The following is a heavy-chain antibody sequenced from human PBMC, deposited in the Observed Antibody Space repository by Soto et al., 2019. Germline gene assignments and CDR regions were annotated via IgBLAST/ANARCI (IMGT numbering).Heavy chain of an antibody. Sequence: QVQLQESGPGLVKASETLSLTCTVSGGSISSYYWSWIRQPPGKTLEWIGYINYSGSTNYNPSLKSRVTISVDTSKYQFSLKLSSVTAADTAMYYCARGGTYSRLIIGDWFDPWGQGTLVTVSS. CDR3: ARGGTYSRLIIGDWFDP. CDR1: GGSISSYY. CDR2: INYSGST. D-gene: IGHD3-16*01. J-gene: IGHJ5*02. V-gene: IGHV4-59*01.